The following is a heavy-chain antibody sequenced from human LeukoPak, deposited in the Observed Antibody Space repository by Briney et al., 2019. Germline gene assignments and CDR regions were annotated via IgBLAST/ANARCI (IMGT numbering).Heavy chain of an antibody. CDR1: GYTLTELS. J-gene: IGHJ3*02. D-gene: IGHD6-13*01. CDR2: FDPEDGET. V-gene: IGHV1-24*01. Sequence: ASVKVSCKVSGYTLTELSMHWVRQAPGKGLEWMGGFDPEDGETICAQKFQGRVTMTEDTSTDTAYMELSSLRSEDTAVYYCATGIAAAGTGAFDIWGQGTMVTVSS. CDR3: ATGIAAAGTGAFDI.